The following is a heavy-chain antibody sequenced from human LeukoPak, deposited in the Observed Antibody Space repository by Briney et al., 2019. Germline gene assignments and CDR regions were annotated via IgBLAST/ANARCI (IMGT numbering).Heavy chain of an antibody. CDR2: ISSSGSTI. Sequence: PGGSLRLSCAASGFTFSSYEMNWVRQAPGKGLEWVSYISSSGSTIYYADSVKGRFTISRDNAKNTLYLQMNSLRAEDTAVYYCAKEPNRIGIAAAGRSGFDYWGQGTLVTVSS. D-gene: IGHD6-13*01. CDR1: GFTFSSYE. CDR3: AKEPNRIGIAAAGRSGFDY. V-gene: IGHV3-48*03. J-gene: IGHJ4*02.